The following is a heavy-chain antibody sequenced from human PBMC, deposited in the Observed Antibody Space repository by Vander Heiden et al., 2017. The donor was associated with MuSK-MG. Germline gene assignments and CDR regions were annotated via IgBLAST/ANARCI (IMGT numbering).Heavy chain of an antibody. CDR2: VRRKPYGEPT. J-gene: IGHJ5*02. CDR3: KRGSNDAGGP. CDR1: GFNYGGFP. Sequence: EVQLVGSGGGVVQAGRSLKRCCTASGFNYGGFPMSWFRQGRGKGLEWVGFVRRKPYGEPTEYAASVKGRCTISRYDSKGIAYLQMNSLKTEDTAVYYCKRGSNDAGGPWGQGTLVTVSS. D-gene: IGHD3-16*01. V-gene: IGHV3-49*03.